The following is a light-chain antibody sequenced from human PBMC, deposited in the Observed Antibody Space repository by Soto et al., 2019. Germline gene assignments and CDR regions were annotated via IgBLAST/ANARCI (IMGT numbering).Light chain of an antibody. CDR3: QQYGDSGWT. Sequence: ESVLTQSPATLSLSPGERATLSCRASRSVSSNSSAWYQQKPGQAPRLLIYGASSRAAGVPDRFSGSGSGTDFTLTIFRLETEDFAVYYCQQYGDSGWTFGQGTKV. V-gene: IGKV3-20*01. J-gene: IGKJ1*01. CDR2: GAS. CDR1: RSVSSNS.